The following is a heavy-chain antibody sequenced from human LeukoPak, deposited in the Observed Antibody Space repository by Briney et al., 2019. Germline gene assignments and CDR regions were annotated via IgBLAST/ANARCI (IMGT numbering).Heavy chain of an antibody. CDR3: ARQTGSGLFILP. J-gene: IGHJ4*02. D-gene: IGHD3/OR15-3a*01. CDR2: IYHSRRS. V-gene: IGHV4-38-2*02. CDR1: GYSISRGCY. Sequence: SESLSLACTVSGYSISRGCYGGWSRQAPGWGREWVVSIYHSRRSYYNPSIKSRVTISVDTSNTHSPLKLSPVTAAETAVYYCARQTGSGLFILPGGQGTLVTVSS.